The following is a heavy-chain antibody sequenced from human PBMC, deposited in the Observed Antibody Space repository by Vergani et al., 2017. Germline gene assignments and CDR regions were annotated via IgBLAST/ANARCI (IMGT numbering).Heavy chain of an antibody. CDR1: GGTFSSYA. CDR2: IIPIFGTA. J-gene: IGHJ4*02. D-gene: IGHD6-19*01. Sequence: QVQLVQSGAEVKKPGSSVKVSCKASGGTFSSYAISWVRQAPGQGLEWMGGIIPIFGTANYAQKYQGRFTSTADESTSTAYMELSSLRSEATAVYYCARTAVGVAGTDFDYWGQGTLVTVSS. V-gene: IGHV1-69*01. CDR3: ARTAVGVAGTDFDY.